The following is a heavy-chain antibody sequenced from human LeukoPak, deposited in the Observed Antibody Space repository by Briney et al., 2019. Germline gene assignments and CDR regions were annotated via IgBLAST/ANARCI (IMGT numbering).Heavy chain of an antibody. CDR2: INHSGST. D-gene: IGHD6-13*01. V-gene: IGHV4-34*01. Sequence: SETLSLTCAVYGGSFSGYYWSWIRQPPGKGLEWIGEINHSGSTNYNPSLKCRVTISVDTSKNQFSLKLSSVTAADTAVYYCARGRAAAAASWGQGTLVTVSS. CDR3: ARGRAAAAAS. J-gene: IGHJ4*02. CDR1: GGSFSGYY.